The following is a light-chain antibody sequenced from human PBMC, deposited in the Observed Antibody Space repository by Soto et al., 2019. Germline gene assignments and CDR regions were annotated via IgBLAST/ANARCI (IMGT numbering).Light chain of an antibody. CDR3: CSYAGSSTSYV. CDR2: ENS. V-gene: IGLV2-23*01. CDR1: SSDVGSYNF. J-gene: IGLJ1*01. Sequence: QSALTQPASVSGSPGQSITISCTGTSSDVGSYNFVSWYQQQPGKAPKLMIYENSKRPSGVSNRFSGSKSANKASLTISGLQAEDEADYYCCSYAGSSTSYVFGIGTKLPVL.